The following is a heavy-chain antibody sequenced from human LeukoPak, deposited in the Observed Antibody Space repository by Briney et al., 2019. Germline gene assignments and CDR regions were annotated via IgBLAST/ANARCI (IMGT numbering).Heavy chain of an antibody. V-gene: IGHV4-4*09. CDR2: IYTSGTT. Sequence: SETLSLTCTVSGGSISSYYWNWIRQPPGKGLEWIGYIYTSGTTNYNPSLKSRVTISVDTSKSQFSLKLTSVTAADTAVYYCARGLRVTYDPWGQGTLVTVSS. CDR3: ARGLRVTYDP. J-gene: IGHJ5*02. D-gene: IGHD4-17*01. CDR1: GGSISSYY.